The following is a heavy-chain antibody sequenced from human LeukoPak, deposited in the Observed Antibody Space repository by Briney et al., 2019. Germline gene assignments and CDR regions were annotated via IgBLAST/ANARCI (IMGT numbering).Heavy chain of an antibody. V-gene: IGHV3-23*01. D-gene: IGHD3-22*01. Sequence: GGSLRLSCAASGFTFSSYAMSWVRQAPGKGLEWVSAISGSGGSTYYADSVKGRFTISRDNSKSTLYLQMNSLRAEDTAVYYCARFSGSGDSSGYYSILDYFDYWGQGTLVTVSS. CDR2: ISGSGGST. CDR1: GFTFSSYA. J-gene: IGHJ4*02. CDR3: ARFSGSGDSSGYYSILDYFDY.